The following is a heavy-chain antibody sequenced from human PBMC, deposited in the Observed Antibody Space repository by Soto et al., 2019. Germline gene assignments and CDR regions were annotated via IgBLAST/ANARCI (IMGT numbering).Heavy chain of an antibody. D-gene: IGHD6-13*01. CDR2: MNPNSGNT. CDR3: ARGRIAAAGIPGVSWFDP. CDR1: GYTFTSYD. V-gene: IGHV1-8*01. J-gene: IGHJ5*02. Sequence: ASVKVSCKASGYTFTSYDINWVLQATGQGLEWMGWMNPNSGNTGYAQKFQGRVTMTRNTSISTAYMELSSLRSEDTAVYYCARGRIAAAGIPGVSWFDPWGQGTLVTVSS.